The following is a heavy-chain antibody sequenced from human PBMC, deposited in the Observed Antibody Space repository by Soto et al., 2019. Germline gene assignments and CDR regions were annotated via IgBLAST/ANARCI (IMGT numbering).Heavy chain of an antibody. CDR2: VSSDGSNE. CDR1: GFAFNTFG. CDR3: AKKWTGTVKDLMDV. V-gene: IGHV3-30*18. J-gene: IGHJ6*02. Sequence: GGSLRLSCAASGFAFNTFGMYWLRLPPGKGLEWVAVVSSDGSNENHPDSVKGRFTISRDNSRNTLYLQMNSLRAEDTAVYYCAKKWTGTVKDLMDVWGQGTTVTVYS. D-gene: IGHD4-17*01.